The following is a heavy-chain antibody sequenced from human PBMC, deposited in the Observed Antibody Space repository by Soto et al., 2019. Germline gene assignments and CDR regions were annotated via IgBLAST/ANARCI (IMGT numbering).Heavy chain of an antibody. CDR1: GGSISSGGYY. CDR2: IYYSGST. CDR3: ARYTVADAFDI. D-gene: IGHD4-17*01. J-gene: IGHJ3*02. V-gene: IGHV4-31*03. Sequence: QVQLQESGPGLVKPSQTLSLTCTVSGGSISSGGYYWSWIRQHPGKGLEWIGYIYYSGSTYYNPSLKSXXTXSXXTSKNQFSLKLSSVTAADTAVYYCARYTVADAFDIWGQGTMVTVSS.